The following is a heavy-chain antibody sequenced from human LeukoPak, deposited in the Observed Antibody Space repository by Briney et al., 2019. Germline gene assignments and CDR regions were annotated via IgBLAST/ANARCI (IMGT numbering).Heavy chain of an antibody. CDR3: ARGRRIVVLPGRGYFDL. D-gene: IGHD4/OR15-4a*01. CDR1: GDSISSSSYY. V-gene: IGHV4-39*02. Sequence: SETLSLTCNVSGDSISSSSYYWSWIRVPPGKELEWIGSIYYAGSTYYNPSLKSRVTLSVDTSTNHFSLNIKSVTAADTAMYYCARGRRIVVLPGRGYFDLWGRGTLVTVSS. CDR2: IYYAGST. J-gene: IGHJ2*01.